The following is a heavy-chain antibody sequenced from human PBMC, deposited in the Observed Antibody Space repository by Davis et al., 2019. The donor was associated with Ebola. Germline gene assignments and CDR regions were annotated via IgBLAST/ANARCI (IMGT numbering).Heavy chain of an antibody. CDR1: GFTFSSYS. V-gene: IGHV3-21*01. CDR2: ISSSSSYI. Sequence: PGGSLRLSCAASGFTFSSYSMNWVRQAPGKGLEWVSSISSSSSYIYYADSVKGRFTISRDNAKNSLYLQMNSLRAEDTAVYYYARETGDGGGMDVWGKGTTVTVSS. D-gene: IGHD7-27*01. CDR3: ARETGDGGGMDV. J-gene: IGHJ6*04.